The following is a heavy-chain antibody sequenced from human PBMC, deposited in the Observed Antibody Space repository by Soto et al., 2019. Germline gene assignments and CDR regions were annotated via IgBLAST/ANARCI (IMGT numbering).Heavy chain of an antibody. CDR1: GGSISSGGYY. J-gene: IGHJ4*02. CDR2: IYYSGST. D-gene: IGHD2-2*01. Sequence: QVQLQESGPGLVKPSQTLSLTCTVSGGSISSGGYYWSWIRQHPGKGLEWIGYIYYSGSTYYNPSLKSRVTISVDTSKNQFSLKLSSVTAADTAVYYCARVVPDRKHMRRAEPFDYWGQGTLVTVSS. V-gene: IGHV4-31*03. CDR3: ARVVPDRKHMRRAEPFDY.